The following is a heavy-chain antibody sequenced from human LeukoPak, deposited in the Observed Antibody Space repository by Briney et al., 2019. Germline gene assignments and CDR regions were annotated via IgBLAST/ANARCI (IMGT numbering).Heavy chain of an antibody. CDR1: GDSISSYY. Sequence: SETLSLTCTVSGDSISSYYWSWIRQPAGKGLEWIGRIYTSGSTNYNPSLKSRVTMSVDTSKNQFSLKVSSVTAADTAVYYCASLPWGVRGVIIQDFDYWGQGTLVTVSS. V-gene: IGHV4-4*07. CDR3: ASLPWGVRGVIIQDFDY. CDR2: IYTSGST. D-gene: IGHD3-10*01. J-gene: IGHJ4*02.